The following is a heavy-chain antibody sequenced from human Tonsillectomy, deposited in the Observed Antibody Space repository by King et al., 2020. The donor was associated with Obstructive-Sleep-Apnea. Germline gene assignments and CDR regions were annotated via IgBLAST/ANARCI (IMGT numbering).Heavy chain of an antibody. CDR1: GFTFSSFA. CDR3: AKVSRHGDIVEVPAGKEYYYYYYAMDV. CDR2: LTVSGGT. D-gene: IGHD2-2*01. Sequence: VQLVQSGGGLVQPGGSLRLSCAASGFTFSSFAMHWVRQAPGEGLEWVSPLTVSGGTYYADSVKGRFTISRDNSKNTLFLQMNTLRAEDTAKYYCAKVSRHGDIVEVPAGKEYYYYYYAMDVWGQGTTVTVSS. J-gene: IGHJ6*02. V-gene: IGHV3-23*04.